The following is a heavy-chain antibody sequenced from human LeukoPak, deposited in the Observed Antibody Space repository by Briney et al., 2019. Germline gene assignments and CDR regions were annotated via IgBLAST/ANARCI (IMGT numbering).Heavy chain of an antibody. CDR1: GYTFTSYY. Sequence: ASVKVSCKASGYTFTSYYMHWVRQAPGQGLEWMGIINPSGGSTSYAQKFQGRVTMTRDTSTSTVYMELSSLRSEDTAVYYCAKDRGDYYESSGYYFYGYYGMEVWGQGTTVTVSS. CDR3: AKDRGDYYESSGYYFYGYYGMEV. CDR2: INPSGGST. D-gene: IGHD3-22*01. V-gene: IGHV1-46*01. J-gene: IGHJ6*02.